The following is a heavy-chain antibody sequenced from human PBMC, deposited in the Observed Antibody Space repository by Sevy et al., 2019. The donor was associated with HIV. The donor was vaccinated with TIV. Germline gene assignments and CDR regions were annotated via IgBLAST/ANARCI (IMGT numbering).Heavy chain of an antibody. CDR1: GYSISSGYY. CDR3: ARTIAAAGFDY. Sequence: SETLSLTCAVSGYSISSGYYWGWIRQPPGKRLEWIGSIYHSGSTYYNPSLKSRVTISVDTSKNQFSLKLSSVTAADTAVYYCARTIAAAGFDYWGQGTLVTVSS. V-gene: IGHV4-38-2*01. J-gene: IGHJ4*02. CDR2: IYHSGST. D-gene: IGHD6-13*01.